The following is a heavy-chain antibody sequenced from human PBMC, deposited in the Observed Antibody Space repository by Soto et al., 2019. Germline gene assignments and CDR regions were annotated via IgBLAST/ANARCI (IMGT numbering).Heavy chain of an antibody. D-gene: IGHD3-16*01. CDR2: IYYSGRT. Sequence: QVQLQESGPGLVKPSETLSLTCTVSGGSISSYYWSWIRQPPGKGLEWIGYIYYSGRTNYNPSLNGPATTSADTSKNHFSLKLSSVTTADTAVYYCASTLLGWGSWCDPWGQGTRVTVSS. V-gene: IGHV4-59*01. CDR3: ASTLLGWGSWCDP. J-gene: IGHJ5*02. CDR1: GGSISSYY.